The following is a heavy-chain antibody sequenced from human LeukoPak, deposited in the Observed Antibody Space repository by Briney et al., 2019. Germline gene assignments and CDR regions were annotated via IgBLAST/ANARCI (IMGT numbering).Heavy chain of an antibody. J-gene: IGHJ6*03. D-gene: IGHD1-26*01. V-gene: IGHV3-21*01. CDR3: ARATWDPNYYYYMDV. CDR2: ISSSSSYI. Sequence: GGSLRLSCAASGFTFSSYSMNWVRQAPGKGLEWVSSISSSSSYIYYADSVKGRFTISRDNARKSLYPQMNSLRAEDTAVYFCARATWDPNYYYYMDVWGKGTTVTISS. CDR1: GFTFSSYS.